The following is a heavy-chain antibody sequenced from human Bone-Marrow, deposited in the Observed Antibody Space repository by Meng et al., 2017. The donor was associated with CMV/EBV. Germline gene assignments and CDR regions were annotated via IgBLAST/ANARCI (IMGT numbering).Heavy chain of an antibody. V-gene: IGHV3-48*04. J-gene: IGHJ6*02. D-gene: IGHD3-16*01. CDR2: ISSSSGTM. CDR1: RFTFSSYS. CDR3: AVRGAYYYYGMDV. Sequence: GESLKISCAASRFTFSSYSMNWVRQAPGKGLEWISYISSSSGTMYYANSVKGRFTISRDNAKSSLYLQMNSLRVEDTAVYYCAVRGAYYYYGMDVWGQGTTVTVSS.